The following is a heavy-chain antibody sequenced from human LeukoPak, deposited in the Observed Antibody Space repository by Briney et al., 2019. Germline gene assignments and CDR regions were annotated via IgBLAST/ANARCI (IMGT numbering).Heavy chain of an antibody. J-gene: IGHJ5*02. CDR2: IIPIFGTA. CDR3: ARAMIAGLGWFDP. D-gene: IGHD3-22*01. V-gene: IGHV1-69*05. CDR1: GGTFSSYA. Sequence: SVKVSCKASGGTFSSYAISWVRQAPGQGLEWMGRIIPIFGTANYAQKFQGRVTITTDESTSTVYMELSSLRSEDTAVYYCARAMIAGLGWFDPWGQGTLVTVSS.